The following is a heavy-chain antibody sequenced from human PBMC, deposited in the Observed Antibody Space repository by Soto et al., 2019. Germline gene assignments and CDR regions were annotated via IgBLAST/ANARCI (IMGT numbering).Heavy chain of an antibody. J-gene: IGHJ4*02. CDR3: AALEYYDSSGYYPFDY. Sequence: KTSETLSLTCTVSGGSISSYYWSWIRQPPGKGLEWIGYIYYSGSTNYNPSPKSRVTISVDTSKNQFSLKLSSVTAADTAVYYCAALEYYDSSGYYPFDYWGQGTLVTVSS. CDR2: IYYSGST. V-gene: IGHV4-59*01. D-gene: IGHD3-22*01. CDR1: GGSISSYY.